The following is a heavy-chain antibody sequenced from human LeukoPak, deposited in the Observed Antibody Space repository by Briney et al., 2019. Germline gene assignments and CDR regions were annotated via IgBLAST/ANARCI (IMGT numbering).Heavy chain of an antibody. CDR3: ARDRGDYLDY. D-gene: IGHD3-10*01. CDR2: IYYSGST. Sequence: SKTLSLTCTVSGGSISSGGSGGYYWSWIRQHPGKGLEWIGYIYYSGSTNYNPSLNSRVTISVDTSKNQFSLKLSSVTAADTAVYYCARDRGDYLDYWGQGTLVTVSS. V-gene: IGHV4-31*03. CDR1: GGSISSGGSGGYY. J-gene: IGHJ4*02.